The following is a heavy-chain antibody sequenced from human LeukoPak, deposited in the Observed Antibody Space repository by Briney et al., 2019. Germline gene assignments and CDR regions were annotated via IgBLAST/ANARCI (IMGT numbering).Heavy chain of an antibody. D-gene: IGHD5-12*01. CDR1: GFTFSSYS. Sequence: GGSLRLPCAASGFTFSSYSMNWVRQAPGKGLEWVSSISGSNSYIYYADSMKGRFTISRDNAKNSLYLQMNSLRAEDTAVYYCARGPSGYHNTGGQGTLVTVSS. CDR2: ISGSNSYI. V-gene: IGHV3-21*01. J-gene: IGHJ4*02. CDR3: ARGPSGYHNT.